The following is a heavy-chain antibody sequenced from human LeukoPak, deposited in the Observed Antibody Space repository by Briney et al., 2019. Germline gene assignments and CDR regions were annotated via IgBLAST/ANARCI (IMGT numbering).Heavy chain of an antibody. V-gene: IGHV3-23*01. J-gene: IGHJ4*02. D-gene: IGHD2-2*01. CDR3: AKSFRSTSLDY. Sequence: GGTLRLSCAASGFTFRSYGMTWVRQAPGKGLEWVSAISGSGDSIYYADSVKGRFTISRDNSRNTLYLQMNSLRAGDTAVYYCAKSFRSTSLDYWGQGTLVTVSS. CDR2: ISGSGDSI. CDR1: GFTFRSYG.